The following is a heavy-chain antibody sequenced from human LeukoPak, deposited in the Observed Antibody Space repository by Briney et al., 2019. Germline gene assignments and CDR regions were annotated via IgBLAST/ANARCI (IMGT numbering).Heavy chain of an antibody. J-gene: IGHJ6*02. Sequence: ASVKVSCKASGYTFTDYYMHWVRQAPGQGLDWVGWINPTSGATNYAQKFQGRVTMTRDTSNNTSYMELSRLRSDDTAVYYCARAKRTTIGDYYYYYGMDVWGQGTTVTVSS. V-gene: IGHV1-2*02. CDR2: INPTSGAT. CDR1: GYTFTDYY. D-gene: IGHD3-16*01. CDR3: ARAKRTTIGDYYYYYGMDV.